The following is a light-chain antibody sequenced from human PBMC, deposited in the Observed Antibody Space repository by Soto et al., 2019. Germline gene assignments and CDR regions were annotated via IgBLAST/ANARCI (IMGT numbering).Light chain of an antibody. CDR3: QQLNTFPVT. CDR2: APS. V-gene: IGKV1-9*01. CDR1: QGISRY. Sequence: IQLTQSPSSLSASVGDSVTITCRASQGISRYLSWYQQKPGRAPKLLISAPSTLQSGVPARFSGSGSGTDFTLSITSLQPEDFATYYCQQLNTFPVTFGGGTKVDIK. J-gene: IGKJ4*01.